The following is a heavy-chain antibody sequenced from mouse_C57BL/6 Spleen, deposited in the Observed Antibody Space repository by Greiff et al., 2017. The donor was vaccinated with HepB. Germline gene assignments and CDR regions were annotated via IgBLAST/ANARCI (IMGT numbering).Heavy chain of an antibody. CDR3: ARHSYDYDEGWFAY. J-gene: IGHJ3*01. CDR1: GFTFSSYG. CDR2: ISSGGSYT. V-gene: IGHV5-6*01. Sequence: EVQVVESGGDLVKPGGSLKLSCAASGFTFSSYGMSWVRQTPDKRLEWVATISSGGSYTYYPDSVKGRFTISRDNAKNTLYLQMSSLKSEDTAMYYCARHSYDYDEGWFAYWGQRTLVTVSA. D-gene: IGHD2-4*01.